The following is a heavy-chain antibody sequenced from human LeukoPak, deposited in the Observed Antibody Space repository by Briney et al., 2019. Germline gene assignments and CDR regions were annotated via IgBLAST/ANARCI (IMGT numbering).Heavy chain of an antibody. J-gene: IGHJ4*02. Sequence: GGSLRLSCAASGFTFSSYAMSWVPQAPGKGLEWVSAISGSGYSTYYADTVKGRFTISRDNSKNTLYLQMNSLRAEDTAVYYCAKEAGYSGYDYPDYWGQGTLVTVSS. V-gene: IGHV3-23*01. CDR1: GFTFSSYA. D-gene: IGHD5-12*01. CDR3: AKEAGYSGYDYPDY. CDR2: ISGSGYST.